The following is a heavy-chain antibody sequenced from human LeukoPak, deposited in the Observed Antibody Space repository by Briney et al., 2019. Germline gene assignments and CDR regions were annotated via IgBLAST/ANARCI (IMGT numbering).Heavy chain of an antibody. CDR3: ATAKWELLRIDY. CDR1: GYTFTGYY. D-gene: IGHD1-26*01. J-gene: IGHJ4*02. Sequence: ASVKVSCKASGYTFTGYYMHWVRQAPGKGLEWMGGFDPEDGETIYAQKFQGRVTMTEDTSTDTAYMELSSLRSEDTAVYYCATAKWELLRIDYWGQGTLVTVSS. V-gene: IGHV1-24*01. CDR2: FDPEDGET.